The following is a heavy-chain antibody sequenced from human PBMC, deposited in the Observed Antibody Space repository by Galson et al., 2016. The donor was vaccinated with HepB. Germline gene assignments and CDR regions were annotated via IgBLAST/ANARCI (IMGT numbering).Heavy chain of an antibody. D-gene: IGHD3-22*01. CDR2: ISYGGRNK. V-gene: IGHV3-30-3*01. CDR3: ARDWDSSSYYSLDY. J-gene: IGHJ4*02. CDR1: GFTFSSYA. Sequence: SLRLSCAASGFTFSSYAMHWVRQAPGKGLEWLAVISYGGRNKYYADSVKGRFTVSRDDSKNTLYLQMNSLRPADTAVYYCARDWDSSSYYSLDYWGQGTLVTVSS.